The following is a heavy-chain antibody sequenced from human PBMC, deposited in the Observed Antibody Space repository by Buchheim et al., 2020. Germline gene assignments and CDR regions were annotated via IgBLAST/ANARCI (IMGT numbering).Heavy chain of an antibody. V-gene: IGHV3-30*18. CDR1: GFTLSSYG. Sequence: QVQLVESGGGVVQPGRSLRLSCAASGFTLSSYGMHWVRQAPGKGLEWVAVISYDGSNKYYADSVKGRFTISRDNSKNTLDLQMNSLRAEDTAVYYCAKDVSMGWLQLGGYFQHWGQGTL. D-gene: IGHD5-24*01. J-gene: IGHJ1*01. CDR3: AKDVSMGWLQLGGYFQH. CDR2: ISYDGSNK.